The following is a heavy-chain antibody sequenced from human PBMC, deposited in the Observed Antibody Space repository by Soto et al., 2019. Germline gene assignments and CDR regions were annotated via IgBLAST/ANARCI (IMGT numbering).Heavy chain of an antibody. Sequence: QVQLVESGGGVVQPGRSLRLSCAASGFTFSSYGMHWVRQAPGKGLEWVAVIWNDGSNKYYADSVKGRFTISRDNSKNARYLQITSLSAEDTAVYYCAREGYCSSTSCYADYYYGMDVWGQGTTVTVSS. V-gene: IGHV3-33*01. D-gene: IGHD2-2*01. CDR2: IWNDGSNK. J-gene: IGHJ6*02. CDR1: GFTFSSYG. CDR3: AREGYCSSTSCYADYYYGMDV.